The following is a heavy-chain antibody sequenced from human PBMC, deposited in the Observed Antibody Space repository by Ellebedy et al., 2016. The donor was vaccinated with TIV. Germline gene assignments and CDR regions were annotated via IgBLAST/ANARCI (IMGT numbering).Heavy chain of an antibody. D-gene: IGHD6-19*01. CDR2: IGRGGGPL. V-gene: IGHV3-23*01. CDR1: GFTFSIYD. J-gene: IGHJ3*02. CDR3: VKETGYSSGWDAFDI. Sequence: PGGSLRLSCAASGFTFSIYDMNWVRQAPGKGLEWVPAIGRGGGPLYYADSVKGRFAISRDDSRNTLYLQMNSLRAEDTAVYYCVKETGYSSGWDAFDIWGQGTMVTVSS.